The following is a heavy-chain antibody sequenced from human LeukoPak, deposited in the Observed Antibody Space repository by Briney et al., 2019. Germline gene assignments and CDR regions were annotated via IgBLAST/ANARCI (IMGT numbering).Heavy chain of an antibody. CDR1: SGSISSSSYY. Sequence: KPSETLSLTCTASSGSISSSSYYWGWIRQPPGKGLEWIGSIYTSGSTNYNPSLKSRVTMSVDTSKNQFSLKLSSVTAADTAVYYCARDPQGELSGNWFDPWGQGTLVTVSS. CDR2: IYTSGST. CDR3: ARDPQGELSGNWFDP. V-gene: IGHV4-39*07. D-gene: IGHD3-16*02. J-gene: IGHJ5*02.